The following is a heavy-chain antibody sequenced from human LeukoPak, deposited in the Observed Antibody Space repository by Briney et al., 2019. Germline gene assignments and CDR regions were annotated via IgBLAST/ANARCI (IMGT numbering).Heavy chain of an antibody. D-gene: IGHD3-22*01. CDR3: AKGLLYYYDSSGYYLDY. J-gene: IGHJ4*02. Sequence: GGSLRLSCAASGFTFSSYAMSWVRQAPGKGLEWVSAISGSGGSTYYADSVKGRFTISRDNSMNTLYLQMNSLRAEDTAVYYCAKGLLYYYDSSGYYLDYWGQGTLVTVSS. CDR2: ISGSGGST. CDR1: GFTFSSYA. V-gene: IGHV3-23*01.